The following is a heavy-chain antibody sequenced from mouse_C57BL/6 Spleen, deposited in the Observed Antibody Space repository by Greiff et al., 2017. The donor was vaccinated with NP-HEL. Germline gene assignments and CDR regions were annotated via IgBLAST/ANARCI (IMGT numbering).Heavy chain of an antibody. CDR3: ARGMAYYAMDY. J-gene: IGHJ4*01. D-gene: IGHD2-3*01. Sequence: QVQLQQSGAELVKPGASVKISCKASGYAFSSYWMNWVKQRPGKGLEWIGQIYPGDGDTNYNGKFKGKATLTADKSSSTAYMQLSSLTSEDSAVYFCARGMAYYAMDYWGQGTSVTVSS. V-gene: IGHV1-80*01. CDR2: IYPGDGDT. CDR1: GYAFSSYW.